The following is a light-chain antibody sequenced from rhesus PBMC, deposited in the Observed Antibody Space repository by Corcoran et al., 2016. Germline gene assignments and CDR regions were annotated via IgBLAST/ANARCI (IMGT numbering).Light chain of an antibody. J-gene: IGKJ1*01. CDR2: GAS. CDR1: QTISRY. V-gene: IGKV1-44*03. CDR3: QQHNSHPPT. Sequence: DIQMTQSPSSLSASVGDRVTIPCRASQTISRYLPWYQQKPGKVPKLLIYGASTLQSGVPSRFSGSGAGTDFTLTISSLQPEDSATYYCQQHNSHPPTFGQGTKVEIK.